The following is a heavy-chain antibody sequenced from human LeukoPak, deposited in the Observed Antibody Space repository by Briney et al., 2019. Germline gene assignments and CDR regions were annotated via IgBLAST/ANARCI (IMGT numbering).Heavy chain of an antibody. Sequence: ASVKVSCKASVGTFSSYAISWLRQAPGQGLEWMGRIIPILGIANYAQKFQGRVTITADKSTSTAYMELSSLRSEATAVYYCARDGVYGGNSVDPWGQGTLVTVSS. CDR2: IIPILGIA. CDR1: VGTFSSYA. CDR3: ARDGVYGGNSVDP. J-gene: IGHJ5*02. D-gene: IGHD4-23*01. V-gene: IGHV1-69*04.